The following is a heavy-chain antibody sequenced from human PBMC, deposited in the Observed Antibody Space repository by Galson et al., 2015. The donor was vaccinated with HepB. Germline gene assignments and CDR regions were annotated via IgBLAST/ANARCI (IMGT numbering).Heavy chain of an antibody. V-gene: IGHV3-23*01. D-gene: IGHD6-13*01. CDR3: ARLLSSSKFQRGPFDY. J-gene: IGHJ4*02. CDR2: ISGSGGST. CDR1: GFTFSSYA. Sequence: SLRLSCAASGFTFSSYAMSWVRQAPGKGLEWVSAISGSGGSTYYADSVKGRFTISRDNSKNTLYLQMNSLRAEDTAVYYCARLLSSSKFQRGPFDYWGQGTLVTVSS.